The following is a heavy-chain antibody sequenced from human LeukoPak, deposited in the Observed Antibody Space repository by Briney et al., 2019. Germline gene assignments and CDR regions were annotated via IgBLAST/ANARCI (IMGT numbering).Heavy chain of an antibody. Sequence: GGSLRLSCTTSGLSFSNYAMHWVRQAPGKGLEWVALISYDGNTDYYADSVKGQFTISRDNSKNTLYLQMNSLRAEDTGVYYCARSLSCSGRNCYSNYYYGMDVWGQGTTVTVSS. V-gene: IGHV3-30*04. CDR2: ISYDGNTD. D-gene: IGHD2-15*01. J-gene: IGHJ6*02. CDR3: ARSLSCSGRNCYSNYYYGMDV. CDR1: GLSFSNYA.